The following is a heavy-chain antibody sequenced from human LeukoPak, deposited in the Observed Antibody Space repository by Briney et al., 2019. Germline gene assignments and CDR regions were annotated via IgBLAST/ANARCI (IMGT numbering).Heavy chain of an antibody. CDR1: GGSISSGSYY. J-gene: IGHJ4*02. CDR3: ARKDGSGSLDFDY. CDR2: MYTSGST. D-gene: IGHD3-10*01. Sequence: SETLSLTCTVSGGSISSGSYYWSWIRQPAGQGLEYIGRMYTSGSTNYNPSLKSRVTISVDTSKNQFSLKLSSVTAADTAVYYCARKDGSGSLDFDYWGQGTLVTVSS. V-gene: IGHV4-61*02.